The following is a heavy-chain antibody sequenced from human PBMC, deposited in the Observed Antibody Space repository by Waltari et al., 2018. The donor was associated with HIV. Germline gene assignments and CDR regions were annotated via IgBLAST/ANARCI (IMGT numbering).Heavy chain of an antibody. CDR1: GYSFEQFA. CDR2: INPGTGDI. V-gene: IGHV1-3*01. J-gene: IGHJ4*02. Sequence: QVQLVQSRSEVKTAGASVRIACKASGYSFEQFAIHWVREAPGPRLEGVGRINPGTGDIKLSQNFQGIVRLTADTSATVVYLNLSGLKFGDDSVYYCAREGLMMTFGGIGEFDFWGRGTLVTVSS. D-gene: IGHD3-16*01. CDR3: AREGLMMTFGGIGEFDF.